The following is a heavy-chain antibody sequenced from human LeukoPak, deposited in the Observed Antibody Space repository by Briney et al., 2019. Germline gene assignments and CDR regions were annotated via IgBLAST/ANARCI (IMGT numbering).Heavy chain of an antibody. Sequence: GGSLRLSCAASGFTFSSYAMHWVRQAPGKGLEWVANIKQDGSEKYYVDSVKGRFTISRDNAKNSLYLQMNSLRAEDTAVYYCARDGIAAAPFDYWGQGTLVTVSS. CDR1: GFTFSSYA. J-gene: IGHJ4*02. CDR3: ARDGIAAAPFDY. V-gene: IGHV3-7*01. D-gene: IGHD6-13*01. CDR2: IKQDGSEK.